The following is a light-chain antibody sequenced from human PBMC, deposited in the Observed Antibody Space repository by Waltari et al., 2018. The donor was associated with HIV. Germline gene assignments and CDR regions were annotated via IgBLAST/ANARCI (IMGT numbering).Light chain of an antibody. Sequence: DIQMTQSPSTLSASVGDRVTITCRASQSISSWLAWYQQKPGKAPTLLIYKASSLESGVPSRFSGSGSGTEFTLTSSSLQPDDFATYYCQQYHSYPLTFGGGTKVEIK. J-gene: IGKJ4*01. CDR3: QQYHSYPLT. CDR1: QSISSW. CDR2: KAS. V-gene: IGKV1-5*03.